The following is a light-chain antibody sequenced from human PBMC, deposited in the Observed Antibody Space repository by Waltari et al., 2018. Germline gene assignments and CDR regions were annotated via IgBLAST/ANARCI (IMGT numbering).Light chain of an antibody. V-gene: IGKV1-5*03. CDR3: QQYSINPLT. J-gene: IGKJ4*01. CDR2: KGS. Sequence: DIQMTQSPSTLSASVGDRVTITCRASQSISSWLVWYQQRPGKAPNLLIYKGSSLESGVPSRFSGSGSGTEFTLTISSLQPDDFATYYCQQYSINPLTFGGGTKLEI. CDR1: QSISSW.